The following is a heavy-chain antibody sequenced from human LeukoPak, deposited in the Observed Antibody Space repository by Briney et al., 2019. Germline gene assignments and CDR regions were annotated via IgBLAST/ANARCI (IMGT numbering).Heavy chain of an antibody. V-gene: IGHV1-18*01. CDR3: ARDFGIQLWTGDFDY. D-gene: IGHD5-18*01. CDR2: ISAYNGNT. Sequence: ASVKVSCKASGYTFTSYGISWVRQAPGQGLEWMGWISAYNGNTNYAQKLQGRVTMTTDTSTSTAYMELRSLRSDDTAVYYCARDFGIQLWTGDFDYWGQGTLVTVSS. CDR1: GYTFTSYG. J-gene: IGHJ4*02.